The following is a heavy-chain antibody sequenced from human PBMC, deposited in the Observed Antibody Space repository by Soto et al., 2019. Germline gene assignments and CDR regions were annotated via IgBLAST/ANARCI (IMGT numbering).Heavy chain of an antibody. J-gene: IGHJ6*02. CDR3: ARGGDIVLVPARYGMDV. V-gene: IGHV1-69*12. CDR2: IIPIFGTA. Sequence: QVQLVQSGAEVKKPGSSVKVSCKASGGTFSSYAISWVRQAPGQGLEWMGGIIPIFGTANYAQKFQGRVTNTADESTSTAYMELSSLRSEDTAVYYCARGGDIVLVPARYGMDVWGQGTTVTVSS. D-gene: IGHD2-2*01. CDR1: GGTFSSYA.